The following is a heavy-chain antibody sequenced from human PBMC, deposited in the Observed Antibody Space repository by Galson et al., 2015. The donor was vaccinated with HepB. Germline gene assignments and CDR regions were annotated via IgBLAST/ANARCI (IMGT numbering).Heavy chain of an antibody. CDR2: ISAYNGNT. V-gene: IGHV1-18*01. CDR1: GYTFTSYG. D-gene: IGHD6-13*01. Sequence: SVKVSCKASGYTFTSYGISWVRQAPGQGLEWMGWISAYNGNTNHAQKLQGRVTMTTDTSTSTAYMELRSLRSGDTAVYYCAITPSSSWSWYFDLWGRGTLVTVSS. CDR3: AITPSSSWSWYFDL. J-gene: IGHJ2*01.